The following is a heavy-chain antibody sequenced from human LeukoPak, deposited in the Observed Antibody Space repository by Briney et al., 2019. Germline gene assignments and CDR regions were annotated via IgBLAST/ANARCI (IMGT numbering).Heavy chain of an antibody. J-gene: IGHJ4*02. CDR2: IYTSGNT. CDR1: GGSLSSYY. Sequence: SETLSLTCTVSGGSLSSYYWSWIRQSAGKGLEWIGRIYTSGNTHYNPSLKSRVTMSLDTSKNQFSLRLSSVTAADTAVYYCARGQKYRSGYTVTELGSGFFDYWSQGTLVTVSS. CDR3: ARGQKYRSGYTVTELGSGFFDY. V-gene: IGHV4-4*07. D-gene: IGHD5-18*01.